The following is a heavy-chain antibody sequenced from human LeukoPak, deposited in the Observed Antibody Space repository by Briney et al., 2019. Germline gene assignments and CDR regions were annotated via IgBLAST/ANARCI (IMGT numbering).Heavy chain of an antibody. CDR1: GFTFSSYS. Sequence: GGSLRLSCAASGFTFSSYSMNWVRQAPGKGLEWVSSISSSSSYIYYADSVKGRFTISRDNAKNSLYLQMNSLRAEDTAVYYCARDPVPRHNYYDSSGYYLSPDSHAFDIWGQGTMVTVSS. CDR2: ISSSSSYI. CDR3: ARDPVPRHNYYDSSGYYLSPDSHAFDI. V-gene: IGHV3-21*01. J-gene: IGHJ3*02. D-gene: IGHD3-22*01.